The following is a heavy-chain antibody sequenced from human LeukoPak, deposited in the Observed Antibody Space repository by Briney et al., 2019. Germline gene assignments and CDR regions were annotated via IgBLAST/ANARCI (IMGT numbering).Heavy chain of an antibody. D-gene: IGHD2-2*01. J-gene: IGHJ5*02. CDR2: IYHNGDT. CDR1: GYSISSGYY. Sequence: SETLSLTCAVSGYSISSGYYWGWIRQPPGEGLEWIASIYHNGDTCYNSSLKSRVTISVDTSKNQFSLKVSSVTAADTALYYCARQGSCSNTNGNRWFDPWGQGTLVTVSS. CDR3: ARQGSCSNTNGNRWFDP. V-gene: IGHV4-38-2*01.